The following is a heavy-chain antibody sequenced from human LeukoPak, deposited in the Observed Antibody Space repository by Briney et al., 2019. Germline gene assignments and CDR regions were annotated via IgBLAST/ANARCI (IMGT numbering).Heavy chain of an antibody. V-gene: IGHV4-39*07. J-gene: IGHJ3*02. CDR3: ARISYDSSGYCDAFDI. CDR2: IYYSGST. D-gene: IGHD3-22*01. Sequence: SETLSLTCTVSGGSISSSNYYWGWIRQPPGKGLEWIGNIYYSGSTYYNPSLKSRVTISVDTSKNQFSLNLSSVTAADTAVYYCARISYDSSGYCDAFDIWGQGTMVTVSS. CDR1: GGSISSSNYY.